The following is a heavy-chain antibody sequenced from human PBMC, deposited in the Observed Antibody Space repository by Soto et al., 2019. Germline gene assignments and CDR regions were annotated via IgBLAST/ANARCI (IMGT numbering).Heavy chain of an antibody. V-gene: IGHV4-30-4*02. Sequence: SETLSLTCTASGGSISSGDYYWSWIRQPPGKGLEWIGYIYYSGSTYYNPSLKSRVTISVDTSKNQFSLKLNSVTAADTAVYYCARDLWGYCGADCYPLDVWGQGTTVTVSS. CDR3: ARDLWGYCGADCYPLDV. CDR1: GGSISSGDYY. J-gene: IGHJ6*02. CDR2: IYYSGST. D-gene: IGHD2-21*02.